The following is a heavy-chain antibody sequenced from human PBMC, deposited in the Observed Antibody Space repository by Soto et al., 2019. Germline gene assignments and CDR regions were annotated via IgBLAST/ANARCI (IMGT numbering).Heavy chain of an antibody. V-gene: IGHV3-48*01. CDR2: IGSSSVTI. CDR3: ASYHFDNIGYQAHY. CDR1: GFTLSNYV. D-gene: IGHD3-22*01. J-gene: IGHJ4*02. Sequence: SGGSLRLSCAASGFTLSNYVMNWVRQAPGKGLEWISCIGSSSVTIFHADSVKGRFTISADKSISTAYLQWSSLKPSDSAMYYCASYHFDNIGYQAHYWGPGTLVTVS.